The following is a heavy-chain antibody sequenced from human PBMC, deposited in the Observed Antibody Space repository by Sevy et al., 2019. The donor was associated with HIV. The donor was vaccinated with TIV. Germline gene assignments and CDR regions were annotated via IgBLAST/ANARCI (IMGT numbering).Heavy chain of an antibody. D-gene: IGHD5-12*01. Sequence: GGSLRLSCAASGFTFSSYSMNWVRQAPGKGLEWVSSISSSSSYIYYADSVKGRFTISRDNAKNSLYLQMNSLRAEDTAVYYCARDSRYSGYLYYFHYWGQGTLVTVSS. CDR2: ISSSSSYI. CDR3: ARDSRYSGYLYYFHY. CDR1: GFTFSSYS. V-gene: IGHV3-21*01. J-gene: IGHJ4*02.